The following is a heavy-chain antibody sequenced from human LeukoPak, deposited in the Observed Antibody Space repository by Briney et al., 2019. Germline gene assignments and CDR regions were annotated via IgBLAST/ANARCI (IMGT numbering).Heavy chain of an antibody. CDR1: GYTFTSYD. J-gene: IGHJ4*02. CDR2: INPSGGST. CDR3: VRDQSGSSGYYYFY. V-gene: IGHV1-46*01. Sequence: ASVKVSCKASGYTFTSYDINWVRQAPGQGLEWMGIINPSGGSTSYAQKFQGRITMTRDTSTSTVYMELSSLRSEDTAVYYCVRDQSGSSGYYYFYWGQGTLVTVSS. D-gene: IGHD3-22*01.